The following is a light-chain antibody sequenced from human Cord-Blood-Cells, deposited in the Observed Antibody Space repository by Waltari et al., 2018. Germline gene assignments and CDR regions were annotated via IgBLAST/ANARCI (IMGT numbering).Light chain of an antibody. V-gene: IGLV2-23*02. CDR1: SRDVESYNL. CDR3: CSYAGSSTFVV. Sequence: QSALTQPASVSGSPGQSITISCTGTSRDVESYNLVSWYQQHPGKAPKLMIYEVSKRPSGVSNRFSGSKSGNTASLTISGLQAEDEADYYCCSYAGSSTFVVFGTGTKVTVL. J-gene: IGLJ1*01. CDR2: EVS.